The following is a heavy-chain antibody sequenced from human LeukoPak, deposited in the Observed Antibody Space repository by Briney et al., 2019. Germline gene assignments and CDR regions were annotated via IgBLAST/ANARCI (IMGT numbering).Heavy chain of an antibody. CDR1: GFTFSSYS. Sequence: GGSLRLSCAASGFTFSSYSMNWVCQAPGKGLEWVSSISSSSSYIYYADSVKGRFTISRDNAKNSLYLQMNSLRAEDTAVYYCARDQDYPGRYFDYWGQGTLVTVSS. CDR3: ARDQDYPGRYFDY. V-gene: IGHV3-21*01. CDR2: ISSSSSYI. D-gene: IGHD4-11*01. J-gene: IGHJ4*02.